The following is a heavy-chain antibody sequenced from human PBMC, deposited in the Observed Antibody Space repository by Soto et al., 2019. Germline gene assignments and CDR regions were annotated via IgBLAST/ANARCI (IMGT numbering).Heavy chain of an antibody. CDR2: ISGSGGST. V-gene: IGHV3-23*01. CDR1: GFTFSSYA. D-gene: IGHD5-12*01. J-gene: IGHJ4*03. Sequence: GGSLRLSCAASGFTFSSYAMSWVRQAPGKGLEWVSAISGSGGSTYYADSVKGRFTISRDNSKNTLYLQMNSLRAEDTAVYYCAKESEMATINAGFYFDYWGQGTTVTVSS. CDR3: AKESEMATINAGFYFDY.